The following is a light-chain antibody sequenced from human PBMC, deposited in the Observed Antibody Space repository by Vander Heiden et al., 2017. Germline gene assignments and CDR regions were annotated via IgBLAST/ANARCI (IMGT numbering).Light chain of an antibody. CDR2: EDD. CDR1: SGSIDSNY. V-gene: IGLV6-57*02. CDR3: QSYDSNNWV. J-gene: IGLJ3*02. Sequence: HSVSEPPGKTVTISCTGSSGSIDSNYVQWYQQRPGSAPTTVIYEDDQRPSGVPDRFSGSIDRSSNSASLSISGLTTEDEAEYYCQSYDSNNWVFGGGTKLTVL.